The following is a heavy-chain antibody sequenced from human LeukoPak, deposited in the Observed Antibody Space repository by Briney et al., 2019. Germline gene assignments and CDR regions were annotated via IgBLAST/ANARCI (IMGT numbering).Heavy chain of an antibody. J-gene: IGHJ4*02. CDR3: ARADGTGGPYDY. CDR2: ISNTGGFT. V-gene: IGHV3-23*01. Sequence: GGSLRLSCVTSGFTFSTSAMSWVRQAPGKGLEWVSSISNTGGFTYHADSMKGRFTISRDNSKNTLFLQMNSLRAEDTAVYYCARADGTGGPYDYWGQGTLVTVSS. D-gene: IGHD3/OR15-3a*01. CDR1: GFTFSTSA.